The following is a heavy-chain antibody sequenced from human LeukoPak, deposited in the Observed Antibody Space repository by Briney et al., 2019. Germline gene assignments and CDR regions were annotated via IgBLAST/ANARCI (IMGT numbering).Heavy chain of an antibody. CDR2: IYHSGST. V-gene: IGHV4-30-2*01. CDR1: CGSISSGGYS. J-gene: IGHJ4*02. CDR3: ARRTTLPYYFDY. D-gene: IGHD4-17*01. Sequence: SETLSLTCAVSCGSISSGGYSWSWIRQPPGKGLEWIGYIYHSGSTYYNPSLKSRVTISVDRSKNQFSLKLSSVTAADTAVYYCARRTTLPYYFDYWGQGTLVTVSS.